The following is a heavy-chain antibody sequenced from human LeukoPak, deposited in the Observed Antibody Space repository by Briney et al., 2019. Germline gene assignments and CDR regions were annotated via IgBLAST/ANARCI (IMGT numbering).Heavy chain of an antibody. Sequence: GGTLRLSCAASGFTFSSYWMSWVRQAPGKGLEWVANIKQDGSEKYYVDSVKGRFTISRDNAKNSLYLQMNSLRAEDTAVYYCARAYYYDSSGYYPQYYYYMDVWGKGTTVTVSS. V-gene: IGHV3-7*01. CDR3: ARAYYYDSSGYYPQYYYYMDV. CDR1: GFTFSSYW. D-gene: IGHD3-22*01. J-gene: IGHJ6*03. CDR2: IKQDGSEK.